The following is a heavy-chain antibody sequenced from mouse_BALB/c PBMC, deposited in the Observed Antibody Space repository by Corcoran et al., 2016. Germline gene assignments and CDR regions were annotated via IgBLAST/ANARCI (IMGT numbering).Heavy chain of an antibody. CDR2: IYWDDDK. Sequence: QVTLKESGPGILQPSQTLSLTCSFSGFSLSTSGMGVSWIRQPSGKGLEWLAHIYWDDDKRYNPSLQSRLTISKDTSSNQVFLKITSVDTADTATYYCARRAGGYDGAWFAYWGQGTLVTVSA. CDR3: ARRAGGYDGAWFAY. V-gene: IGHV8-12*01. CDR1: GFSLSTSGMG. J-gene: IGHJ3*01. D-gene: IGHD2-2*01.